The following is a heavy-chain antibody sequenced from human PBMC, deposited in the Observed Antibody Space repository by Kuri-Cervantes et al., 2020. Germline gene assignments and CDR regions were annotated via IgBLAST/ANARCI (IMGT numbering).Heavy chain of an antibody. CDR1: GGFIRRGDSH. CDR3: ARDGQGWYFDY. V-gene: IGHV4-30-4*02. D-gene: IGHD6-19*01. CDR2: IYYTGST. Sequence: SETLSLTCTVSGGFIRRGDSHWSWFRRPPGKGLEWIGYIYYTGSTYYNPSLKSRVTISVDTSKNQFSLKLSSVTAADTAVYYCARDGQGWYFDYWGQGTLVTVSS. J-gene: IGHJ4*02.